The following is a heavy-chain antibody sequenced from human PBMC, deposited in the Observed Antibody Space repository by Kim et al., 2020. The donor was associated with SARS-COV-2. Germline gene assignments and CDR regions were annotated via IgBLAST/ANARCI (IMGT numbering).Heavy chain of an antibody. D-gene: IGHD6-19*01. J-gene: IGHJ4*02. CDR3: AKGGGWDRFYIDS. Sequence: ADSVEGRFTISRDNGKNTLFLQMNSLGAEDTAVYYCAKGGGWDRFYIDSWGQGTLVTVSS. V-gene: IGHV3-74*01.